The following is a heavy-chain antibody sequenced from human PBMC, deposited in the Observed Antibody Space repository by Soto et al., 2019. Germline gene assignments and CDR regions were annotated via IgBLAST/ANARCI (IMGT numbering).Heavy chain of an antibody. V-gene: IGHV1-69*08. Sequence: QVQLVQSGAEVKKPGSSVKVSCKASGGTFSSYTISWVRQAPGQGLEWMGKIIPILGTANYAQKFQGRVTITADKSTSTAYMEMSSLRSEDTAVYYCARDFHYDLSGEANHWGQVTLVTVSS. D-gene: IGHD3-10*02. CDR2: IIPILGTA. CDR1: GGTFSSYT. J-gene: IGHJ5*02. CDR3: ARDFHYDLSGEANH.